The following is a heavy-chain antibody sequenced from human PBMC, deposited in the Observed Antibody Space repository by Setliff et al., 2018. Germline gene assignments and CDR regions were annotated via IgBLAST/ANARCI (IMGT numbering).Heavy chain of an antibody. CDR2: INPKSGVT. CDR3: AREGGLQGATSYYYFYNYINV. CDR1: GYTFTGYF. D-gene: IGHD1-26*01. J-gene: IGHJ6*03. V-gene: IGHV1-2*02. Sequence: ASVKVSCKASGYTFTGYFVHWVRQAPRQGLEWLGWINPKSGVTSYAQSFQGRIAMTRDTSINTVYMELNSLTSDDAAVYFCAREGGLQGATSYYYFYNYINVWGKGTKVTVSS.